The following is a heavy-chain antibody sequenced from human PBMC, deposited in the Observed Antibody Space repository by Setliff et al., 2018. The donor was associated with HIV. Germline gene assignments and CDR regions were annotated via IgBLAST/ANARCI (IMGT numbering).Heavy chain of an antibody. CDR2: IYYVGST. J-gene: IGHJ5*01. V-gene: IGHV4-39*01. CDR1: GDSIRSRSFY. Sequence: PSETLSHTCNVSGDSIRSRSFYWAWIRQPSGERPEWIGTIYYVGSTYYNPYLKSRASIFVDTSKNQFSLKLYSVTAADTAVYYCAGGFWGGPLFDPWGRGTLVTVSS. D-gene: IGHD3-3*01. CDR3: AGGFWGGPLFDP.